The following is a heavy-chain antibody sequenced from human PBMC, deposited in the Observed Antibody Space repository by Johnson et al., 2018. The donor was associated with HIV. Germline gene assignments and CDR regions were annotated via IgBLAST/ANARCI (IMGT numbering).Heavy chain of an antibody. Sequence: QVQLVESGGGLVKPGGSLRLSCAASGFTFNDYYMSWIRQAPGKGLEWVSYISNSGSSVYYADSVKGRFTISRDNAKNSLYLQMNSLRAEDTALYYCAASPEDLRAFEIWGQGTVVTVSS. D-gene: IGHD2-15*01. J-gene: IGHJ3*02. V-gene: IGHV3-11*01. CDR1: GFTFNDYY. CDR2: ISNSGSSV. CDR3: AASPEDLRAFEI.